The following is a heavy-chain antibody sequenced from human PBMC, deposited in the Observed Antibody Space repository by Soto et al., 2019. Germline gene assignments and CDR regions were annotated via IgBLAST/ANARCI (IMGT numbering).Heavy chain of an antibody. V-gene: IGHV3-33*01. J-gene: IGHJ4*02. CDR1: GFTFSSYG. D-gene: IGHD1-26*01. CDR3: ARPHVKWELRPYFDY. Sequence: QVQLVESGGGVVQPGRSLRLSCAASGFTFSSYGMHWVRQAPGKGLEWVAVIWYDGSNKYYADSVKGRFTISRDNSKNTLYLQMNSLRAEDTAVYYCARPHVKWELRPYFDYWGQGTLVTVSS. CDR2: IWYDGSNK.